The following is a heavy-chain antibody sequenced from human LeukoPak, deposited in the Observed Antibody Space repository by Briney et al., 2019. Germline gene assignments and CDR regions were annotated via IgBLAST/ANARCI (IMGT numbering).Heavy chain of an antibody. V-gene: IGHV4-39*01. CDR3: ARLEELWVLDY. J-gene: IGHJ4*02. Sequence: SETLSLTCTVSGGSISSSSYYWGWIRQPPGKGLEWIGSIYYSGSTYYNPSLKSRVTISVDTSKNQFSLKLSSVTAADTAVYYCARLEELWVLDYWGQGTLVTVSS. D-gene: IGHD5-18*01. CDR2: IYYSGST. CDR1: GGSISSSSYY.